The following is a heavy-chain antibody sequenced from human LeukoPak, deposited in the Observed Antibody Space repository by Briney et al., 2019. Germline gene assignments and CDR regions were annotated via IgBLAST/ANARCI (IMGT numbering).Heavy chain of an antibody. J-gene: IGHJ4*02. V-gene: IGHV4-59*01. CDR1: GGSISSYY. Sequence: PSETLSLTCTVSGGSISSYYWSWIRQPPGKGLEWIGYIYYSGSTNYNPSLKSRVTISVDTSKNQFSLKLSSVTAADTAVYYCARDRDDFWSGYYIPGFDYWGQGTLVTVSS. CDR2: IYYSGST. D-gene: IGHD3-3*01. CDR3: ARDRDDFWSGYYIPGFDY.